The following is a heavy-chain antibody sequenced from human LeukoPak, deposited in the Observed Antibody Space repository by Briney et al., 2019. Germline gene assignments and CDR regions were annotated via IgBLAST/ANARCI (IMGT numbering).Heavy chain of an antibody. J-gene: IGHJ5*02. CDR3: ARQSGYLGWFDP. CDR2: IYYSGST. D-gene: IGHD3-22*01. CDR1: GGSISSSSYY. Sequence: PSETLSLTCTVSGGSISSSSYYWGWIRQPPGKGLEWIGSIYYSGSTYYNPSLKSRVTISVDTSKNQLSLKLSSVTAADTAVYYCARQSGYLGWFDPWGQGTLVTVSS. V-gene: IGHV4-39*01.